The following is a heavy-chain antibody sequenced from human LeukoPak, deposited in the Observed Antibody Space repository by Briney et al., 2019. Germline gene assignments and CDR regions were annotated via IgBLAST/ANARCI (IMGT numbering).Heavy chain of an antibody. Sequence: PGGSLRLSCAASGFTFSSYGMHWVRQAPGKGLEWVAVIWYDGSNKYYADSVKGRFTISRDDAKNSLYLQMNSLRGEDTAVYYCASGQQLGYWGQGTLVTVSS. CDR3: ASGQQLGY. CDR2: IWYDGSNK. CDR1: GFTFSSYG. V-gene: IGHV3-33*03. J-gene: IGHJ4*02. D-gene: IGHD6-13*01.